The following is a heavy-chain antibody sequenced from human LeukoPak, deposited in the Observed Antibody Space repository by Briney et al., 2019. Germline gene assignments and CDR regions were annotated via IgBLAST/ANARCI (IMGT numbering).Heavy chain of an antibody. Sequence: SQTLSLTCAISGDSVSSNSAAWNWIRQSPSRGLEWLGRTYYRSKWYNDYAGSVKSRITINPDTSKTQSSLQLNSVTPEDTAVYYRARGYRPLGRWLQFYWFDPWGQGTLVTVSS. CDR2: TYYRSKWYN. J-gene: IGHJ5*02. CDR3: ARGYRPLGRWLQFYWFDP. CDR1: GDSVSSNSAA. V-gene: IGHV6-1*01. D-gene: IGHD5-24*01.